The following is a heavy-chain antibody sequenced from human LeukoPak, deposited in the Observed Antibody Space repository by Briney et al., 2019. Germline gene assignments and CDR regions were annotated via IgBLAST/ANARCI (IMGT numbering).Heavy chain of an antibody. V-gene: IGHV4-38-2*02. CDR1: GYSISSGYY. J-gene: IGHJ5*02. CDR3: ARKEGGQLVNTRRWFDP. Sequence: PSETLSLTCTVSGYSISSGYYWGWIRQPPGKGLEWIGNIYHSGTTHYNPSLKSRVTISVDTSKNQFSLKLRSVTAADTAVYYCARKEGGQLVNTRRWFDPWGQGTLVTVSS. CDR2: IYHSGTT. D-gene: IGHD6-13*01.